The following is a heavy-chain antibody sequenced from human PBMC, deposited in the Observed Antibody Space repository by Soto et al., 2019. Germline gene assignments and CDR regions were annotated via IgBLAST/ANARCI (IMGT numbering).Heavy chain of an antibody. Sequence: GASVKVSCKASGYSFTDYHIHWVRRAPGQGLEWLGRINPKSGGTSTAQKFQGWVTMTTDTSISTASMEPTRLTSDDTAIYYCARGDSTDCSNGVCSFFYNHDMDVWGQGTTVTVSS. CDR3: ARGDSTDCSNGVCSFFYNHDMDV. D-gene: IGHD2-8*01. V-gene: IGHV1-2*04. J-gene: IGHJ6*02. CDR2: INPKSGGT. CDR1: GYSFTDYH.